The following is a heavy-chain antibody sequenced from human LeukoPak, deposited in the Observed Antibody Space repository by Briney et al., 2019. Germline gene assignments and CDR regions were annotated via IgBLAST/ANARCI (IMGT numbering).Heavy chain of an antibody. J-gene: IGHJ6*02. CDR2: IYYSGST. D-gene: IGHD6-19*01. CDR1: GGSMSSSSYY. V-gene: IGHV4-39*01. CDR3: ARTVAGPYYYYGMDV. Sequence: SETLSLTCTVSGGSMSSSSYYWGWIRQPPGKGLEWIGSIYYSGSTYYNPSLKSRVTISVDTSKNQFSLKVNSVTAADTAVYYCARTVAGPYYYYGMDVWGQGTTVTVSS.